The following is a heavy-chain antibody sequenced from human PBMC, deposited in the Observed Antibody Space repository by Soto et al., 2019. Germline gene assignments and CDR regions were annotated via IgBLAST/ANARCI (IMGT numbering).Heavy chain of an antibody. J-gene: IGHJ6*02. D-gene: IGHD3-9*01. CDR3: ARPGSGYDVLTGRYFYYYHAMDV. Sequence: QVQLVESGGGVVQPGRSLRLSCAASGFIFNTYAMHWGRQAPGKGLGWVAVISYCGDNKYYADSVKGRFTISRDNSKNTLDLQMNSLRVEDTAVYFCARPGSGYDVLTGRYFYYYHAMDVWGQGTTVTVSS. CDR1: GFIFNTYA. CDR2: ISYCGDNK. V-gene: IGHV3-30-3*01.